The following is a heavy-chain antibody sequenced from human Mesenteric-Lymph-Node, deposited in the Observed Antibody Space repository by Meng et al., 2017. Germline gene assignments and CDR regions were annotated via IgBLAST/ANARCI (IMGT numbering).Heavy chain of an antibody. J-gene: IGHJ6*02. CDR3: ARGQNYYDSSGRLGYYYGMDV. CDR2: ITGSGDIT. V-gene: IGHV3-23*01. D-gene: IGHD3-22*01. CDR1: GSTFINYA. Sequence: GGPLRSSFAASGSTFINYAMTWARQTPGKGLEWVSTITGSGDITYYRDPGKGRFTISRDNSMNTLFLQMNSLRAEDTAVYCCARGQNYYDSSGRLGYYYGMDVWGQGTPVTVSS.